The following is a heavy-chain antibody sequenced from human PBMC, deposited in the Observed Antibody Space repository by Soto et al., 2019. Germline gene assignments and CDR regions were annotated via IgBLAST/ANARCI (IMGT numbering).Heavy chain of an antibody. J-gene: IGHJ6*02. CDR3: ARADYEILTGSYAMDV. CDR1: GDSFGNYY. Sequence: SETLYLPCTVSGDSFGNYYWFWIRQPVGKGLEWIGRVSSSGNTNANPTLNSRATMSIDTSKNQFSLRLRSVTAADTAVYYCARADYEILTGSYAMDVWGQGTTVTVSS. D-gene: IGHD3-9*01. CDR2: VSSSGNT. V-gene: IGHV4-4*07.